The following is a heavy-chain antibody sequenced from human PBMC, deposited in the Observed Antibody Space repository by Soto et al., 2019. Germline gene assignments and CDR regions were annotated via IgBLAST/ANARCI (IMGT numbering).Heavy chain of an antibody. Sequence: EVQLVESGGGLVQPGGSLRLSCAASGFTFSSYEMNWVRQAPGKGLEWVSYISSSGSTIYYADSVKGRFTISRDNAKNSLYLQMNSLRAEDTAVYYCARSTELGSAFDIWGQGTMVTVSS. V-gene: IGHV3-48*03. CDR2: ISSSGSTI. CDR1: GFTFSSYE. J-gene: IGHJ3*02. D-gene: IGHD7-27*01. CDR3: ARSTELGSAFDI.